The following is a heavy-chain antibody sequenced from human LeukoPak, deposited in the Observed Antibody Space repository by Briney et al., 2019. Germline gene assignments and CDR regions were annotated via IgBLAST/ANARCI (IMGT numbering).Heavy chain of an antibody. Sequence: PSETLSLTCTVSGGSISSGDYYWRWIRQPPGKGLEWIGYIYYNGSTYYNPSLKSRVTISVDTPKNQFSLKLSSVTAADTAVYYCARTSLGGAWFDPWGQGTLVTVSS. CDR3: ARTSLGGAWFDP. CDR2: IYYNGST. J-gene: IGHJ5*02. CDR1: GGSISSGDYY. V-gene: IGHV4-30-4*08. D-gene: IGHD3-10*01.